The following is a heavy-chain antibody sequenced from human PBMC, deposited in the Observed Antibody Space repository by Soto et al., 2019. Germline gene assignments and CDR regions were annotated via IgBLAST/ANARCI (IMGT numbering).Heavy chain of an antibody. J-gene: IGHJ5*02. V-gene: IGHV1-3*01. D-gene: IGHD3-9*01. Sequence: GAAVKVSCKAAGYTFTSYAMHWGRQAPGQRLEWMGWINAGNGNTKYSQKFQGRVTITRDTSASTAYMELSSLRSEDTAVYYCARDHSEGYDILTGYRGFDPWGQGTLVPVSS. CDR1: GYTFTSYA. CDR2: INAGNGNT. CDR3: ARDHSEGYDILTGYRGFDP.